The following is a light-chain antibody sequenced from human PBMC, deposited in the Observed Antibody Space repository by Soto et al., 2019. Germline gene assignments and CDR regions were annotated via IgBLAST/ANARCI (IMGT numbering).Light chain of an antibody. Sequence: DIPMTQSPSSLSASVGDRVTITCRASQGISNDLGWYQQKPGKAPKRLIFAASSLQSGGPSRFSGSGSGTEFTLTISSMQSDDFATYYCLHHSTYPRLTFGGGTKVEIK. CDR2: AAS. J-gene: IGKJ4*01. CDR1: QGISND. V-gene: IGKV1-17*01. CDR3: LHHSTYPRLT.